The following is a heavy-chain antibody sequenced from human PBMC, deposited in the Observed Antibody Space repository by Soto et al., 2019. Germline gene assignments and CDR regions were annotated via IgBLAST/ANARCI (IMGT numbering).Heavy chain of an antibody. V-gene: IGHV1-58*01. CDR1: GGTFSSYTSSA. D-gene: IGHD3-3*01. CDR3: AAEFSPPSGYQRTNFDY. J-gene: IGHJ4*02. Sequence: GASVKVSCKASGGTFSSYTSSAVQWVRQARGQRLEWIGWIVVGSGNTNYAQKFQERVTITRDMSTSTAYMELSSLRSEDTAVYYCAAEFSPPSGYQRTNFDYWGQGTLVTVSS. CDR2: IVVGSGNT.